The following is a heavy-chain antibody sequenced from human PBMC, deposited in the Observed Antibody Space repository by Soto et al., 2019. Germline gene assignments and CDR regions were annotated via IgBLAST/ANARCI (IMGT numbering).Heavy chain of an antibody. CDR1: GGTFSSYA. J-gene: IGHJ4*02. CDR2: IIPIFGTA. V-gene: IGHV1-69*01. Sequence: QVQLVQSGAEVKKPGSSVKVSCKASGGTFSSYAISWVRQAPGQGLEWMGGIIPIFGTANYAQKFQGRVTITADESTSTAYMELSRLRSEDTAVYYCAKESGYCSGGSCYSNFDYWGQGTLVTVSS. D-gene: IGHD2-15*01. CDR3: AKESGYCSGGSCYSNFDY.